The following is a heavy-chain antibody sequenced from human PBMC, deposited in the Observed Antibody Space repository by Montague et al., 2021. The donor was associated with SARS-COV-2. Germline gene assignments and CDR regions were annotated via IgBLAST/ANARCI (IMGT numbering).Heavy chain of an antibody. D-gene: IGHD3-16*01. CDR3: ARGGTERYGMAY. CDR2: IYYTGNT. J-gene: IGHJ6*02. Sequence: SETLSLTCAVSDGSISSPNWWNWVRQPPGKGLEWIGEIYYTGNTKYKPSLKSRVTIFVDKSKNHFSLRLTSVTAADTAVYYCARGGTERYGMAYWGQGTTVAVSS. CDR1: DGSISSPNW. V-gene: IGHV4-4*02.